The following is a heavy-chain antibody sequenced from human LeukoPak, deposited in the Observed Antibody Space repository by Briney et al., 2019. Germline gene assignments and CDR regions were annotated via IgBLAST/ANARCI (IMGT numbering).Heavy chain of an antibody. CDR2: IYYSGST. J-gene: IGHJ4*02. CDR1: GGSISSHY. CDR3: ARFYYDTPSYYYFDY. D-gene: IGHD3-22*01. V-gene: IGHV4-59*11. Sequence: SETLSLTCTVSGGSISSHYWSWIRQPPGKGLEWIGYIYYSGSTNYNPSLKSRVTISIATSSNQFSLRLTSMTAAAPAVYYCARFYYDTPSYYYFDYWGQGTLVTVSS.